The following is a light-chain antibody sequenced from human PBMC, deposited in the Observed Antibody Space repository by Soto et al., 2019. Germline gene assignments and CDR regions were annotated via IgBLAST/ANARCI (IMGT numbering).Light chain of an antibody. J-gene: IGLJ1*01. CDR3: SSYTDFSLYV. V-gene: IGLV2-14*03. CDR1: SSDVGGYKH. CDR2: DVS. Sequence: QYVLTQPASVSGSPGQSISISCTGTSSDVGGYKHVSWYQQYPGKAPKLIIYDVSSRPSGVSSRFFGSKSGNTASLTISGLQAEDEADYYCSSYTDFSLYVFGTGTKVTVL.